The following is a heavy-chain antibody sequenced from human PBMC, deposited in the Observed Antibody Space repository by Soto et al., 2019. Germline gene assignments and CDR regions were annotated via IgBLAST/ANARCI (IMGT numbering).Heavy chain of an antibody. CDR1: GFTFHDYA. D-gene: IGHD3-10*01. Sequence: GGSLRLSCAASGFTFHDYAMHWVRQAPGKGLEWVSAVSPNGQGIYYADSVRGRFTISRDFSKNTVFLHMDSLRAEDTAVYYCAKDRDYPRDYFHYWGQGTLVTVSS. CDR3: AKDRDYPRDYFHY. J-gene: IGHJ4*02. V-gene: IGHV3-23*01. CDR2: VSPNGQGI.